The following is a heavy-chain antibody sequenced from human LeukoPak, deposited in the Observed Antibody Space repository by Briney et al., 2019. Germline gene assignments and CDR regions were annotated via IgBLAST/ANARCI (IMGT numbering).Heavy chain of an antibody. CDR1: GFTFSSYA. CDR2: ISGSGGST. J-gene: IGHJ4*02. V-gene: IGHV3-23*01. Sequence: GGSLRLSCAASGFTFSSYAMSWVRQAPGKGLEWVSAISGSGGSTYYADSVKGRFTISRDNSKNTLYLQVNSLRAEDTAVYYCAKVSVGTYYYDSSGQYYFDYWGQGTLVTVSS. CDR3: AKVSVGTYYYDSSGQYYFDY. D-gene: IGHD3-22*01.